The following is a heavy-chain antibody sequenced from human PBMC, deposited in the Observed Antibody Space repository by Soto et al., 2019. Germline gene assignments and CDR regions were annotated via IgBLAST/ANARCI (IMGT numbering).Heavy chain of an antibody. J-gene: IGHJ3*02. Sequence: EVQLVESGGGLVQPGGSLRLSCAGSGFTFSNYWMSWVRQTPGKGLEWVANIKQDGSARYHVDSVKGRVTSSRDNDKNSRYLQMTSLRAEDTAVYFCARDSGYCRSPDCKGDAFDIWGQGTMVTVSS. CDR2: IKQDGSAR. CDR3: ARDSGYCRSPDCKGDAFDI. CDR1: GFTFSNYW. V-gene: IGHV3-7*05. D-gene: IGHD2-2*01.